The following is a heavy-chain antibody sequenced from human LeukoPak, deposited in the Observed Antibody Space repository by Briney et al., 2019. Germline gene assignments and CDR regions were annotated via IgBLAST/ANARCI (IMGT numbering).Heavy chain of an antibody. Sequence: SGTLSLTCAVSGGSISSSNWWSWVRQPPGKGLEWIGEIYHSGSTNYNPSLKSRVTISVDKSKNQFSLKLSSVTAADTAVYYCARGVGAEWLGDPLGYGMDVWGQGTTVTVSS. D-gene: IGHD3-3*01. J-gene: IGHJ6*02. CDR3: ARGVGAEWLGDPLGYGMDV. V-gene: IGHV4-4*02. CDR1: GGSISSSNW. CDR2: IYHSGST.